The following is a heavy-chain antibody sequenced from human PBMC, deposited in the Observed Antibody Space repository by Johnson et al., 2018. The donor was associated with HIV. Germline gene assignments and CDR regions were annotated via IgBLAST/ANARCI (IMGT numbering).Heavy chain of an antibody. CDR3: TTGTSGGFDI. J-gene: IGHJ3*02. V-gene: IGHV3-74*02. Sequence: VQLVESGGGLVQPGGSLRLSCAASGFTFSPYWMHWVRQAPGQGLVWVSRIISDVSSAIYTDSVTGRFTISRDNTKNTLYLQMNSLRAEDTAVYYCTTGTSGGFDIWGQGTMVTVSS. D-gene: IGHD2-8*02. CDR2: IISDVSSA. CDR1: GFTFSPYW.